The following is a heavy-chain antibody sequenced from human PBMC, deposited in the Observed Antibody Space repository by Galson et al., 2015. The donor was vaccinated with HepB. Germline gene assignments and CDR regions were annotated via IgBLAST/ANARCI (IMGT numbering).Heavy chain of an antibody. J-gene: IGHJ6*02. V-gene: IGHV1-69*10. D-gene: IGHD4-11*01. CDR1: GGTFSSYA. Sequence: SVKASCKASGGTFSSYAISWVRQAPGQGLEWMGGIIPIFNIATYAHNFQGRVTITADKSTSTVYMELSLRSEDTAVYYCARGSYSNPDYYYYYRLDVWGQGTTVTVSS. CDR2: IIPIFNIA. CDR3: ARGSYSNPDYYYYYRLDV.